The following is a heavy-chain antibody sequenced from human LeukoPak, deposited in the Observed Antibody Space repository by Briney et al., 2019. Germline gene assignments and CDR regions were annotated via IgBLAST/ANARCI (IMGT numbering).Heavy chain of an antibody. CDR2: ISSSGSTI. CDR3: ARGNFYSVSGSSPLDY. D-gene: IGHD3-10*01. Sequence: PGGSLRLSCAASGFTFSDYYISWIRQAPGKGLEWVSYISSSGSTIYYADSVKGRFTISRDNAKNTLFLLMNSLRAEDSAVYYCARGNFYSVSGSSPLDYWGQGTLVTVSS. V-gene: IGHV3-11*04. CDR1: GFTFSDYY. J-gene: IGHJ4*02.